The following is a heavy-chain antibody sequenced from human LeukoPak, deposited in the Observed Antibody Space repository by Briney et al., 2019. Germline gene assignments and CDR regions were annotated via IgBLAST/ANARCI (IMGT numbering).Heavy chain of an antibody. CDR1: GYTLTELS. J-gene: IGHJ4*02. CDR2: FDPEDGET. Sequence: ASVKVSCKVSGYTLTELSMHWVRQAPGKGLEWMGGFDPEDGETIYAQKFQGRVTMTEDTSTDTAYMELSSLRSEDTAVYHCATRESGSYYVQLDYWGQGTLVTVSS. V-gene: IGHV1-24*01. CDR3: ATRESGSYYVQLDY. D-gene: IGHD1-26*01.